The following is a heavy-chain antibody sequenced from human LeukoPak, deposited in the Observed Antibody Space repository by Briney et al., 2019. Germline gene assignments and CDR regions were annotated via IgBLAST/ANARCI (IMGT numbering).Heavy chain of an antibody. CDR1: GGSLSSGDYY. CDR3: ARRVSDPLKVDY. V-gene: IGHV4-30-4*01. Sequence: PSETLSLTCTVSGGSLSSGDYYWSWIRQPPGKGLEWIGYIYYSGSTYYNPSLKGRVTISVDTSKNQFSLKLSSVTAADTAVYYCARRVSDPLKVDYWGQGTLVTVSS. J-gene: IGHJ4*02. CDR2: IYYSGST. D-gene: IGHD3-22*01.